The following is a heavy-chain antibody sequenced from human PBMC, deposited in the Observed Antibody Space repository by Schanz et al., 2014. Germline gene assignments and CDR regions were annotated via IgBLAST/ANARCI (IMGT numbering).Heavy chain of an antibody. J-gene: IGHJ6*02. Sequence: QVHLVQSGAEVHKPGASLKISCKASGYTFTNFFLHWVRQAPGQGLEWMGIINPIGGSTTYAQKFRGAVTLTTDTSTDTAYLELTSLRSEDTAVYYCAKDRRSTSGGLNYSFGPYHYYGLDVWGQGTTVIVSS. V-gene: IGHV1-46*01. CDR2: INPIGGST. D-gene: IGHD1-7*01. CDR3: AKDRRSTSGGLNYSFGPYHYYGLDV. CDR1: GYTFTNFF.